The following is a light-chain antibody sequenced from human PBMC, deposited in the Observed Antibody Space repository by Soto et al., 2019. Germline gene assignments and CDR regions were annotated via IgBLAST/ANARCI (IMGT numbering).Light chain of an antibody. CDR1: KSGLYSSNNKNY. CDR2: WAS. J-gene: IGKJ2*01. CDR3: QQYYSTPNT. V-gene: IGKV4-1*01. Sequence: DIVMTQSPDSLAVSLGERATINCKSSKSGLYSSNNKNYLAWYQQKPGQPPKLLIYWASTRESGVPDRFSGSGSGTDFTLPISSLQEEDVAVYYCQQYYSTPNTFGQGTKLEIK.